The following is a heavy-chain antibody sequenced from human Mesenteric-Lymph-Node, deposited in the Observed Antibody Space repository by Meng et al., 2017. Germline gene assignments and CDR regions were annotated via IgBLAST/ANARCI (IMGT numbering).Heavy chain of an antibody. Sequence: VHVVGSGGGVVQPGRSLGLSCAASGFTFSSYAMHWVRQAPGKGLEWVAVISYDGSNKYYADSVKGRFTISRDNSKNTLYLQMNSLRAEDTAVYYCARGDDSSGYYIWYWGQGTLVTVSS. J-gene: IGHJ4*02. D-gene: IGHD3-22*01. CDR1: GFTFSSYA. V-gene: IGHV3-30*01. CDR3: ARGDDSSGYYIWY. CDR2: ISYDGSNK.